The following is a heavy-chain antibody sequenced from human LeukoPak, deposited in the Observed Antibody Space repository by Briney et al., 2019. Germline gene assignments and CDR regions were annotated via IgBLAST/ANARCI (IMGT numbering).Heavy chain of an antibody. Sequence: PSETLSLTCAVYGGSFSGYSWSWIRQPPGKGLEWIGYIYYSGSTNYNPSLKSRVTISVDTSKNQFSLKLSSVTAADAAVYYCASTMAIISYFDYWGQGTLVTVSS. J-gene: IGHJ4*02. D-gene: IGHD5-24*01. CDR3: ASTMAIISYFDY. CDR2: IYYSGST. V-gene: IGHV4-59*01. CDR1: GGSFSGYS.